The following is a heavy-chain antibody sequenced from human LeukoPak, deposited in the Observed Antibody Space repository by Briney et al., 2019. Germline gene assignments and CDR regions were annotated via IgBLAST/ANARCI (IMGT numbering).Heavy chain of an antibody. CDR1: GGSISSSSYY. J-gene: IGHJ3*02. CDR2: IYYSGST. Sequence: SETLSLTCTVSGGSISSSSYYWGWIRQPPGKGLEWIGSIYYSGSTYYNPSLKSRVTISVDTSKNQFSLKLSSVTAADTAVYYCARQPIAAAGTGAFDIWGQGTMVTVSS. CDR3: ARQPIAAAGTGAFDI. V-gene: IGHV4-39*01. D-gene: IGHD6-13*01.